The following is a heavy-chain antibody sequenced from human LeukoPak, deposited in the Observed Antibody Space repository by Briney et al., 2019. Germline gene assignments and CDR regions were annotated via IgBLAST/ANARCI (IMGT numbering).Heavy chain of an antibody. V-gene: IGHV3-7*04. J-gene: IGHJ4*02. CDR2: IKQDGSEK. CDR3: ARDGGGWTFFDY. Sequence: GGSLRVSCAASGFTFSNYWMSWVRQAPGKGLEWVAKIKQDGSEKYFVGSVKGRFTISRDNAKNSVFLQMNSLRAEDTAVYYCARDGGGWTFFDYWGQGTPVTVSS. D-gene: IGHD6-19*01. CDR1: GFTFSNYW.